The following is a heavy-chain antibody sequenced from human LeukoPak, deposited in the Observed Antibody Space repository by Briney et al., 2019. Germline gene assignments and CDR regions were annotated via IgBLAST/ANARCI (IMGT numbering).Heavy chain of an antibody. V-gene: IGHV3-48*01. D-gene: IGHD1-20*01. CDR2: ISSSSSTI. CDR3: ARVNRDNWNDAGFDY. Sequence: GGSLRLSCAAPGFTFSSYSMNWVRQAPGKGLEWVSYISSSSSTIYYADSVKGRFTISRDNAKNSLYLQMNSLRAEDTAVYYCARVNRDNWNDAGFDYWGQGTLVTVSS. CDR1: GFTFSSYS. J-gene: IGHJ4*02.